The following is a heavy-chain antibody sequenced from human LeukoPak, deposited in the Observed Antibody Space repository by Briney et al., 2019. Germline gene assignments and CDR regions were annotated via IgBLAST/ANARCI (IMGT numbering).Heavy chain of an antibody. J-gene: IGHJ5*02. Sequence: GGSLRLSCAASGFSFSNYGMHWVRQAPGKGLEWVAVIWYNGNNKYYADSLKGRFTISRDNSKNTLYLQMNNLRAEDTAVYYCARDYDFWSGYFSFDPWGQGTLVTVSS. CDR2: IWYNGNNK. D-gene: IGHD3-3*01. V-gene: IGHV3-33*01. CDR1: GFSFSNYG. CDR3: ARDYDFWSGYFSFDP.